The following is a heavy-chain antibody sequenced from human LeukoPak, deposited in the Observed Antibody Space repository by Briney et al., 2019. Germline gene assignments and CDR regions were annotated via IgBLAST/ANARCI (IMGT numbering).Heavy chain of an antibody. CDR1: GGSISSSSYY. V-gene: IGHV4-39*07. J-gene: IGHJ5*02. D-gene: IGHD4-17*01. Sequence: SETLSLTCTVSGGSISSSSYYWGWIRQPPGKGLEWIGSIYYSGSTYYNPSLKSRVTISVDTSKNQFSLKLRSVTAADTAVYYCARDKGDYGDYYWFDPWGQGTLVTVSS. CDR3: ARDKGDYGDYYWFDP. CDR2: IYYSGST.